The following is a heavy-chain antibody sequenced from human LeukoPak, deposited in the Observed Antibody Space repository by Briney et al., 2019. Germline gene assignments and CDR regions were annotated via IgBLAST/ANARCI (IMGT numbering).Heavy chain of an antibody. CDR3: AKEAGYDSSGYFYDHWFDY. CDR1: GFPFDNYA. V-gene: IGHV3-23*01. J-gene: IGHJ4*02. Sequence: PGGSLRLSCAASGFPFDNYAMAWVRQAPGKGLEWVSATSGGGGSKYSADSVKGRFTISRDNSKNTLYLQMNGLRAEDTAVYYCAKEAGYDSSGYFYDHWFDYWGQGTLVTVSS. CDR2: TSGGGGSK. D-gene: IGHD3-22*01.